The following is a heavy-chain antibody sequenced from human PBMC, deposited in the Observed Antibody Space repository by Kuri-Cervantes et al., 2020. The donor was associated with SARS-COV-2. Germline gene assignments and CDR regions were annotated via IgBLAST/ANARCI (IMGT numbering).Heavy chain of an antibody. CDR3: ASGRGDYYGDFHGMDV. J-gene: IGHJ6*02. CDR2: IYYSGST. CDR1: GGSISSSSYY. V-gene: IGHV4-39*01. Sequence: SETLSLTCTVSGGSISSSSYYWGWIRQPPGKGLEWIGSIYYSGSTYYNPSLKSRVTISVDTSKNQFSLKLSSVTPEDTAVYYCASGRGDYYGDFHGMDVWGQGTTVTVSS. D-gene: IGHD3-10*01.